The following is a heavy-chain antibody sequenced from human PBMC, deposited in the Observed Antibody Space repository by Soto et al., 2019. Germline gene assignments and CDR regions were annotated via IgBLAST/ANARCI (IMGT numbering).Heavy chain of an antibody. D-gene: IGHD3-10*01. V-gene: IGHV3-23*04. CDR2: ISGSGGST. CDR3: AKQRGSGSYYPLDY. Sequence: VQLVESGGGVVQPGRSLRLSCAASGFTFSSYAMSWVRQAPGKGLEWVSAISGSGGSTYYADSVKGRFTISRDNSKNTLYLQMNSLRAEDTAVYYCAKQRGSGSYYPLDYWGQGTLVTVSS. CDR1: GFTFSSYA. J-gene: IGHJ4*02.